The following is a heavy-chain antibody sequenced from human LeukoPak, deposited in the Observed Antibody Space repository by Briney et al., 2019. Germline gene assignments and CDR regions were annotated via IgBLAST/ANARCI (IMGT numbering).Heavy chain of an antibody. CDR3: ARGVANYYDSSGYQN. CDR1: GFTFSCYA. Sequence: GGSLRLSCAGSGFTFSCYAVSWVRQAPGKGLEWVSAISHSSSGTYYIDSVKGRFTISRDNSKNTLYMQMNSLRAEDTAVYYCARGVANYYDSSGYQNWGQGTLVTVSS. J-gene: IGHJ4*02. CDR2: ISHSSSGT. V-gene: IGHV3-23*01. D-gene: IGHD3-22*01.